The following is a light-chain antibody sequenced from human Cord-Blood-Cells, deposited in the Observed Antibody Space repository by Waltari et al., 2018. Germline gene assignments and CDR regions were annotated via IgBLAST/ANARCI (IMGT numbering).Light chain of an antibody. CDR2: GNS. J-gene: IGLJ1*01. Sequence: QSVLTQPPSVSGAPGQRVTISCTGSTPNIGAGSDVHWSQQLPGTAPKLLIYGNSNRPSGVPDRFSGSKSGTSASLAITGLQAEDEADYYCQSYDSSLSGSKVFGTGTKVTVL. CDR3: QSYDSSLSGSKV. CDR1: TPNIGAGSD. V-gene: IGLV1-40*01.